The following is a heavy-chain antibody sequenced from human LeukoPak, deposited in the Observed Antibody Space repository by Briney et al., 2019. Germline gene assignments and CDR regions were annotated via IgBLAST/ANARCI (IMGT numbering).Heavy chain of an antibody. Sequence: ASVKVSCKASGYTFTSYDINWVRQATGQGLEWMGWMNPNGGNTGYAQKFQGRVTMTRNTSISTAYMEVSSLRSEDTAVYYCAKVRVYGDHAVIDYWGQGTLVTVSS. CDR1: GYTFTSYD. J-gene: IGHJ4*02. V-gene: IGHV1-8*02. CDR2: MNPNGGNT. CDR3: AKVRVYGDHAVIDY. D-gene: IGHD4-17*01.